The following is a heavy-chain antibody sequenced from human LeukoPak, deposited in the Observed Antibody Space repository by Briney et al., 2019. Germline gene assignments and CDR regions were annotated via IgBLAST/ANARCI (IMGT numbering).Heavy chain of an antibody. Sequence: GESLKISCKGSGYSFTSYWIGWVRQMPGEGLELMGNFYPGDSDTRYSPSFQGQVTISADKSISTAYLQWSSLKASDTAMYYCARLLPAGHIVVVTAPPDAFDIWGQGTMVTVSS. CDR1: GYSFTSYW. CDR2: FYPGDSDT. D-gene: IGHD2-21*02. CDR3: ARLLPAGHIVVVTAPPDAFDI. J-gene: IGHJ3*02. V-gene: IGHV5-51*01.